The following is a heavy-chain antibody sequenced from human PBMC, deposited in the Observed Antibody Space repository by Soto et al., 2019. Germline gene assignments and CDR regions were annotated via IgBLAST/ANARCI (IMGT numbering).Heavy chain of an antibody. Sequence: GGSLRLSCAASGFTFSSYAMSWVRQAPGKGLEWVSAISGSGGSTYYADSVKGRFTISRDNSKNTLYLQMNSLRAEDTAVYYCAKLRAVLVIATLRGSHWLDPWAQGTLVTVAS. CDR3: AKLRAVLVIATLRGSHWLDP. J-gene: IGHJ5*02. CDR1: GFTFSSYA. CDR2: ISGSGGST. D-gene: IGHD2-21*01. V-gene: IGHV3-23*01.